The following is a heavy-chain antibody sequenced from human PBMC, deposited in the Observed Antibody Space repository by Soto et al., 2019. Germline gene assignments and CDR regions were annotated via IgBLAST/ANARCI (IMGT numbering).Heavy chain of an antibody. CDR3: ARVFYDRGGYYYDY. D-gene: IGHD3-22*01. CDR1: GFTFSSYG. CDR2: INSNGGNT. Sequence: PGGSLRLSCAASGFTFSSYGMHWVRQAPGKGLEYVSSINSNGGNTYHADSVKGRFTISRDNSKNTLYLQMGSLRADDMAVYYCARVFYDRGGYYYDYWGQGTLVTVSS. V-gene: IGHV3-64*02. J-gene: IGHJ4*02.